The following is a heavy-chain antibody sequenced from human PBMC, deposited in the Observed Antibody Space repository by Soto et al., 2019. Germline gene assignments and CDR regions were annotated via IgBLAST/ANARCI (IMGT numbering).Heavy chain of an antibody. J-gene: IGHJ4*02. CDR2: IDWDDDK. CDR1: GFSLSTSGMC. V-gene: IGHV2-70*01. CDR3: ARMTMVRGVSTLDY. Sequence: SGPTLVNPTQTLTLTCSFSGFSLSTSGMCVSWIRQPPGKALEWLALIDWDDDKYYSTSLKTRLTISKDTSKNQVVLTVTNMDPVDTATXYCARMTMVRGVSTLDYWGQGTLVTVSS. D-gene: IGHD3-10*01.